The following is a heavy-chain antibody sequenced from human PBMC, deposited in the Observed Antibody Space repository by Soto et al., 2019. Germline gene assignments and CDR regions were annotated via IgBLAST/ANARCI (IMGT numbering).Heavy chain of an antibody. V-gene: IGHV1-18*01. Sequence: QVQLVQSGAEVKKPGASVKVSCKASGYTFTSYGISWVRQAPGQGFEWMGWISAYNGNTNYEQKRQGRVTMTTGTSTSTAYMEVRSLRSDDTAVYYCARDRGSYALDYWGQGTLVTVSS. CDR2: ISAYNGNT. J-gene: IGHJ4*02. CDR1: GYTFTSYG. D-gene: IGHD1-26*01. CDR3: ARDRGSYALDY.